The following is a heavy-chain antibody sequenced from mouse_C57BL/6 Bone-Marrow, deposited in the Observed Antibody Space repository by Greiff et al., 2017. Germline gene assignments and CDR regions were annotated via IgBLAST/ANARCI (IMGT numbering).Heavy chain of an antibody. CDR2: IDPEIGDT. V-gene: IGHV14-4*01. D-gene: IGHD2-1*01. Sequence: VQLQQSGAELVRPGASVTLSCTASGFNIKDDYIHWVKQSPEQGLEWIGWIDPEIGDTEYASKFQGKATITSDTSSNTAYLQLSSLTSEDTAVYYCSSLDGNYFDFWGQGTPLTVAS. CDR3: SSLDGNYFDF. CDR1: GFNIKDDY. J-gene: IGHJ2*01.